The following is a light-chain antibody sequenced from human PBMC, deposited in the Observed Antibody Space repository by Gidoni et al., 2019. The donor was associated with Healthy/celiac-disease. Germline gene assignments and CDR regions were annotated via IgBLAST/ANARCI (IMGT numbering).Light chain of an antibody. CDR2: QDS. CDR3: QAWDSSTGV. V-gene: IGLV3-1*01. J-gene: IGLJ2*01. CDR1: KLGDKY. Sequence: SYELTQPPSVSVSPGQTASITCSGDKLGDKYACWYQPKPGQSPVLVIYQDSKRTSGIPERFSGSNSGNTATLTISGTQAMDEADYYCQAWDSSTGVFGGGTKLTVL.